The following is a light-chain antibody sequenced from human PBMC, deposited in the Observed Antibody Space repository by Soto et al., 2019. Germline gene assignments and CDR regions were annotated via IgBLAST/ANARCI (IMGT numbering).Light chain of an antibody. J-gene: IGLJ1*01. Sequence: QSALTQPPSASGTPGQRVTISCSGSSSNIGSNTVNWYQQLPGTAPKLLIYTNNQRPSGVPERFSGSKSGTSASLAISGLQSEDEADYYCAAWDDSLNGLYVFGTGTKVTVL. CDR3: AAWDDSLNGLYV. CDR2: TNN. CDR1: SSNIGSNT. V-gene: IGLV1-44*01.